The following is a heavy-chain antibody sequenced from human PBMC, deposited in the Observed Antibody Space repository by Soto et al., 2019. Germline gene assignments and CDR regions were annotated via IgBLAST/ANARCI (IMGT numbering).Heavy chain of an antibody. J-gene: IGHJ1*01. V-gene: IGHV3-48*03. CDR2: ISSDGTTI. CDR1: GFTFSSYE. D-gene: IGHD1-26*01. CDR3: AKVEGIVGTTTSRYFQH. Sequence: GGSLRLSCAASGFTFSSYEMNWVRQAPGKGLERVSYISSDGTTIYYADPVKGRFTISRDNAKNSLSLQMNNLRAEDTAVYYCAKVEGIVGTTTSRYFQHWGQGTLVTVSS.